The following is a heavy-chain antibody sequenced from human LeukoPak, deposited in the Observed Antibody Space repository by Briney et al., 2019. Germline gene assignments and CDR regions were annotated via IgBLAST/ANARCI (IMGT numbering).Heavy chain of an antibody. CDR2: IYYSGST. V-gene: IGHV4-59*08. Sequence: PSETLSLTCTVSGGSISSYYWSWIRQPPGKGLEWIGYIYYSGSTNYNPSLKSRVTISVDTSKNQFSLKLTSATAADTAVYYCASSGSSNRYYYGMDVWGQGTTVTVSS. CDR1: GGSISSYY. CDR3: ASSGSSNRYYYGMDV. J-gene: IGHJ6*02. D-gene: IGHD1-26*01.